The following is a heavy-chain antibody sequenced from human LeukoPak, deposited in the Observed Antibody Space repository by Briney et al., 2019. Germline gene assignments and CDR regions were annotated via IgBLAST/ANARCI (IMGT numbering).Heavy chain of an antibody. CDR3: ARPGYSYGQFEY. Sequence: GGSLRLSCAASGFTFSKYWVHWVRQAPGKGLVWVSRINTDGSSTDYADSVKGRFSISRDNAKNTLYLQINSLRAEDTAVYYCARPGYSYGQFEYWSQGALVTVTS. J-gene: IGHJ4*02. CDR2: INTDGSST. CDR1: GFTFSKYW. V-gene: IGHV3-74*01. D-gene: IGHD5-18*01.